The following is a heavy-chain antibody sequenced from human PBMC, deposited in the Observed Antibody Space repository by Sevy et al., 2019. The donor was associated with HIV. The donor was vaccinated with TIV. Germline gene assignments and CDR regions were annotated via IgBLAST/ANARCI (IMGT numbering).Heavy chain of an antibody. J-gene: IGHJ4*02. V-gene: IGHV4-34*01. CDR2: INHSGST. Sequence: SETLSLTCAVYGGSFSGYYWSWIRQPPGKGLEWIGEINHSGSTNYNPSLKSRVTISVDTSKIQFSLKLSSVTAADTAVYYCARGMTGTTSSFDYWGQRTLVTVSS. D-gene: IGHD1-7*01. CDR1: GGSFSGYY. CDR3: ARGMTGTTSSFDY.